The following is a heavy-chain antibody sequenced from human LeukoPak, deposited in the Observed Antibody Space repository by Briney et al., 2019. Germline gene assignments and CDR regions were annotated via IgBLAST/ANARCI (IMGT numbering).Heavy chain of an antibody. V-gene: IGHV4-34*01. CDR1: GGSFSGYY. CDR3: ARDRILGAKVSWFDP. CDR2: INHSGST. Sequence: SETLSFTCAVYGGSFSGYYWSWIRQPPGKGLEWIGEINHSGSTNYNPSLKSRVTISVDTSKNQFSLKLSSVTAADTAVYYCARDRILGAKVSWFDPWGQGTLVTVSS. D-gene: IGHD1-26*01. J-gene: IGHJ5*02.